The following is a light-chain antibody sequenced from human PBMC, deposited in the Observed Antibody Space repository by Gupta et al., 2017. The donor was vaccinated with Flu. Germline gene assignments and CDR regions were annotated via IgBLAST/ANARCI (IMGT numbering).Light chain of an antibody. CDR2: DAS. J-gene: IGKJ4*01. CDR1: QDIRDY. Sequence: DRVTITCQASQDIRDYLNWYQQKPGKAPKLLIYDASDFETGVPSRFSGSGSGTEFTLTINSLQPEDVATYYCQQYDNFLSVTFGGGTKVELK. CDR3: QQYDNFLSVT. V-gene: IGKV1-33*01.